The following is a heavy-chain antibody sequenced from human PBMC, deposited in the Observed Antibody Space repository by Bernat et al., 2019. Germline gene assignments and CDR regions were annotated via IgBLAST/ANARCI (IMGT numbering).Heavy chain of an antibody. V-gene: IGHV4-39*01. CDR1: GGSISSSSYY. CDR3: ARQVPGGRTVDC. CDR2: IYYSGST. D-gene: IGHD2-8*02. J-gene: IGHJ4*02. Sequence: QLQLQESGPGLVKPSETLSLTCTVSGGSISSSSYYWGWIRQPPGKGLERIGSIYYSGSTYYNPSLKSRVTISVDTSKNQFSLKLSSVTAADTAVYYCARQVPGGRTVDCWGQGTLVTVSS.